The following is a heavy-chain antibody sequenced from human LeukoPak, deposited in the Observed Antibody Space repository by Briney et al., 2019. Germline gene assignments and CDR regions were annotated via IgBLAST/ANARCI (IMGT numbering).Heavy chain of an antibody. Sequence: ASVKVSCKASGYTFTSYYMHWIRQAPPQGHEWMGIINPSGGSTSYAQKFQDRVTMTRDTSTSTVYMELSSLRSEDTAVYYCARDLETLDPEEDYYCGMDVWGQGTTVTVSS. CDR2: INPSGGST. CDR1: GYTFTSYY. CDR3: ARDLETLDPEEDYYCGMDV. D-gene: IGHD1-14*01. J-gene: IGHJ6*02. V-gene: IGHV1-46*01.